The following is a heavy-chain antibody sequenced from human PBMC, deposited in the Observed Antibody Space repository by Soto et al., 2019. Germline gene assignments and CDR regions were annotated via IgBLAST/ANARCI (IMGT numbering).Heavy chain of an antibody. Sequence: QVQLVESGGGVVQPGRSLRLSCATSGFTFSNYGMHWVRQSPGKGLEWVAVIWYDGSNQYHADSVKGRFTVSRDKSQNALYLHMNSLSVKDTAVYDCATEVASPHLGNLDYGGRGALDIVSS. CDR2: IWYDGSNQ. CDR3: ATEVASPHLGNLDY. CDR1: GFTFSNYG. D-gene: IGHD2-15*01. V-gene: IGHV3-33*01. J-gene: IGHJ4*01.